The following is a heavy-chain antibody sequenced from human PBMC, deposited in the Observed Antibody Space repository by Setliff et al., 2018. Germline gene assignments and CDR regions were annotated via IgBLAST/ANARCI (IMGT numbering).Heavy chain of an antibody. V-gene: IGHV3-21*01. CDR3: ARELRVAVVIRFDALDI. D-gene: IGHD2-21*01. J-gene: IGHJ3*02. CDR1: GFTFSSYS. CDR2: ISSSSSYI. Sequence: PGGSLRLSCAASGFTFSSYSMNWVRQAPGKGLEWVSSISSSSSYIYYADSVKGRFTISRDNAKNSLYLQMNSLRAEDTAVYYCARELRVAVVIRFDALDIWGQGTMVTVSS.